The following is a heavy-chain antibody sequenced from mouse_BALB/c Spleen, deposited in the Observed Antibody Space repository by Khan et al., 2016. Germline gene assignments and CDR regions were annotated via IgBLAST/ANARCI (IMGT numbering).Heavy chain of an antibody. D-gene: IGHD2-13*01. CDR2: INTYTGEP. Sequence: QIQLVQSGPELKKPGETVKISCKASGYTFTNYGMNWVKQAPGKGLKWMGWINTYTGEPTYADDFKGRFAFSLETSARTACLHINNLKNEDMATYFCATFYYGDFLAMDYWGQGTSVTVSS. CDR1: GYTFTNYG. V-gene: IGHV9-1*02. J-gene: IGHJ4*01. CDR3: ATFYYGDFLAMDY.